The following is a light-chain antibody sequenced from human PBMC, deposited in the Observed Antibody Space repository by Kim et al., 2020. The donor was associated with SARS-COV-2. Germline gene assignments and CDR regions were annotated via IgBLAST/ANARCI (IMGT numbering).Light chain of an antibody. V-gene: IGLV1-40*01. CDR1: SSNIGAGYD. Sequence: GVHIARPGSSSNIGAGYDVHWYQQLPGTAPKLLISANNNRPSGVPDRFSGSRSVTSASLAITGLQAEDEADYYCQSYDSSLSVVVFGGGTQLTVL. J-gene: IGLJ2*01. CDR3: QSYDSSLSVVV. CDR2: ANN.